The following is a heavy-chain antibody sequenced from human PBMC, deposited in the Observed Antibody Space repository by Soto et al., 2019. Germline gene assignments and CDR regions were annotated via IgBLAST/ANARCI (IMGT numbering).Heavy chain of an antibody. CDR1: GFTFSSSA. J-gene: IGHJ3*02. CDR2: ISGSGGSP. V-gene: IGHV3-23*01. CDR3: ALDYYGSGSYPNDAFDI. Sequence: EVQLLESGGGLVQPGGSLRLSCAASGFTFSSSAMSWVRQAPGKRLEWVSAISGSGGSPYYADSVKGRFTISRDNYKKTLYLQMNSLRAEDTAVYYCALDYYGSGSYPNDAFDIWGQGTMVTVS. D-gene: IGHD3-10*01.